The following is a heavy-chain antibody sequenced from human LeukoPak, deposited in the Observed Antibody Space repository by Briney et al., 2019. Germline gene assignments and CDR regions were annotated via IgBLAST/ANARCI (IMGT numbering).Heavy chain of an antibody. CDR2: ISYDGSNK. CDR1: GFTFSSYG. D-gene: IGHD1-26*01. Sequence: GGSLRLSCAASGFTFSSYGMHWVRQAPGKGLEWVAVISYDGSNKYYADSVKGRFTISRDNSKNTLYLQMNSLRAEGTAVYYCAKAPVGANMAWGQGTLVTVSS. J-gene: IGHJ5*02. V-gene: IGHV3-30*18. CDR3: AKAPVGANMA.